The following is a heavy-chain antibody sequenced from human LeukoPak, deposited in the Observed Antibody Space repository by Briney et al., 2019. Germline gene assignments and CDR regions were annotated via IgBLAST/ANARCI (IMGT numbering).Heavy chain of an antibody. J-gene: IGHJ2*01. CDR1: GFTFSSYG. Sequence: GGSLRLSCAASGFTFSSYGMHWVRQAPGKGLEWVAVIWYDGSNKYYADSVKGRFTISRDNSKNTLYLQMNSLRAEDTAVYYCARTNLDHSSSWSDWYFDLWGRGTLVTVSS. CDR3: ARTNLDHSSSWSDWYFDL. D-gene: IGHD6-13*01. CDR2: IWYDGSNK. V-gene: IGHV3-33*01.